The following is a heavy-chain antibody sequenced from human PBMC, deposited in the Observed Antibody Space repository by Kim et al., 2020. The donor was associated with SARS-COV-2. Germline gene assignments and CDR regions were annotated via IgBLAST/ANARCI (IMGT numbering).Heavy chain of an antibody. CDR1: GYTFTSYY. Sequence: ASVKVSCKASGYTFTSYYMHWVRQAPGQGLEWMGIINPSGGSTSYAQKFQGRVTMTRDTSTSTVYMELSSLRSEDTAVYYCARDGRITIFGVVPIRGNYYYIDVWGKGTTVTVSS. V-gene: IGHV1-46*01. D-gene: IGHD3-3*01. CDR3: ARDGRITIFGVVPIRGNYYYIDV. CDR2: INPSGGST. J-gene: IGHJ6*03.